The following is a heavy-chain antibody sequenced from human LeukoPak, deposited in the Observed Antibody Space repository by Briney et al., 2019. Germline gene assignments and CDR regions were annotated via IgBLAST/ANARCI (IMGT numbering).Heavy chain of an antibody. J-gene: IGHJ4*02. V-gene: IGHV1-18*01. CDR1: GGTFSNYA. CDR2: ISAYNGNT. Sequence: ASVKVSCKASGGTFSNYAISWVRQAPGQGLEWMGWISAYNGNTNYAQKLQGRVTMTTDTSTSTAYMELRSLRSDDTAVYYCARSESPNYYYDSSVREAYWGQGTLVTVSS. CDR3: ARSESPNYYYDSSVREAY. D-gene: IGHD3-22*01.